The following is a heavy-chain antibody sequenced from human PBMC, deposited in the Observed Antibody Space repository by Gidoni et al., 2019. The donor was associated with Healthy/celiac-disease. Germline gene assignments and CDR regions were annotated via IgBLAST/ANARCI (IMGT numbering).Heavy chain of an antibody. J-gene: IGHJ6*02. D-gene: IGHD2-15*01. Sequence: VQLVESGGGLVQPGRSLRLSCAASGFTFDDYAMDWVRQAPGKGLEWVSGISWNSGSRGYADSVKGRFTISRYNAKNSLYLQMNSLRAEDTALYYCAKDIGAGYCSGGSCYSGGMDVWGQGTTVTVSS. CDR2: ISWNSGSR. CDR3: AKDIGAGYCSGGSCYSGGMDV. CDR1: GFTFDDYA. V-gene: IGHV3-9*01.